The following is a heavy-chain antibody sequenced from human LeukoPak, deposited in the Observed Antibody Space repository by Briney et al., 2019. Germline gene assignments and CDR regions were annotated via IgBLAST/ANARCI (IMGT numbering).Heavy chain of an antibody. CDR1: GFTFSSYG. Sequence: GGSLRLSCAASGFTFSSYGMHWVRQAPGKGLEWVAVIWYDGSNKYYADSVKGRFTISRDNSKNTLYLQTNSLRAEDTAVYYCARGGGLERTTLDYWGQGTLVTVSS. J-gene: IGHJ4*02. D-gene: IGHD1/OR15-1a*01. CDR2: IWYDGSNK. CDR3: ARGGGLERTTLDY. V-gene: IGHV3-33*01.